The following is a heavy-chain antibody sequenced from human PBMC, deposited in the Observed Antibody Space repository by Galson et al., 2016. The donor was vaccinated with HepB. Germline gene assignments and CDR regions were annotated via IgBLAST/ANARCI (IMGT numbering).Heavy chain of an antibody. Sequence: SLRLSCAASGFTFDNYAMSWFRQAPGKGLEWVGFTRSKAYGGTTEYAASARGTFIISRDDSKNTAYLQMNSLKTEDTAVYYCSRVVGLDYDFWSGYPDFDSWGQGTLVTVSS. D-gene: IGHD3-3*01. CDR2: TRSKAYGGTT. CDR3: SRVVGLDYDFWSGYPDFDS. V-gene: IGHV3-49*03. J-gene: IGHJ4*02. CDR1: GFTFDNYA.